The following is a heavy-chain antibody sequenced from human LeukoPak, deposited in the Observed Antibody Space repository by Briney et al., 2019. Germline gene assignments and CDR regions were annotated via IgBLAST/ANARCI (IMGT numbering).Heavy chain of an antibody. CDR3: AKDGSRSSEIDY. V-gene: IGHV3-21*01. CDR1: GFTFSNSA. D-gene: IGHD1-26*01. CDR2: INNVGSHI. Sequence: GGSLRLSCAASGFTFSNSAMNWVRQAPGKGLEWVSSINNVGSHIYYADPVKGRFTISRDNARNSVYLQMNSLRAEDTAVYYCAKDGSRSSEIDYWGQEPWSPSPQ. J-gene: IGHJ4*01.